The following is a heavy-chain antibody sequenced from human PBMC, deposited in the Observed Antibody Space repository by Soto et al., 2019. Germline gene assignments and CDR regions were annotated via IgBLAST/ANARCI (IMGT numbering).Heavy chain of an antibody. CDR1: GGSISSYY. Sequence: QVQLQESGPGLVKPSETLSLACTVSGGSISSYYWSWIRQPPGKGLEWIGYIYYTGSTNYNPSLTSRITISVDTCKIQFALKLSSVTAADTAVSSCARKWGFYFDFWGQGTLVTVSS. D-gene: IGHD1-26*01. CDR3: ARKWGFYFDF. V-gene: IGHV4-59*08. J-gene: IGHJ4*02. CDR2: IYYTGST.